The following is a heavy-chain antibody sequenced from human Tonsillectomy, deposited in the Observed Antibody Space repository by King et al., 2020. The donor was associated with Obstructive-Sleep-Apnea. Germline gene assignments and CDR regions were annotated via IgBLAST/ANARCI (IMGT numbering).Heavy chain of an antibody. CDR3: AKSVTRGYYYYGMDV. V-gene: IGHV3-43*01. CDR1: GFTFDDYT. J-gene: IGHJ6*02. CDR2: ISWDGGST. Sequence: VQLVESGGVVVQPGGTLRISCAASGFTFDDYTMHWVRQAPGKGLEWVSLSLISWDGGSTYYADSVKGRFTISRDNSKNSLYLQMNSLRTEDTALYYCAKSVTRGYYYYGMDVWGQGTTVTVSS. D-gene: IGHD4-23*01.